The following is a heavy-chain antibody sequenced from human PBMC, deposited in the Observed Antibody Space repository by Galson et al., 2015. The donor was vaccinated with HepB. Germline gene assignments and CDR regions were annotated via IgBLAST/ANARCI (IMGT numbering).Heavy chain of an antibody. Sequence: SVKVSCKASGYTFTSYAMNWARQAPGQGLEWMGWINTNTGNPTYAQGFTGRFVFSLDTSVSTAYLQISSLKAEDTAVYYCARAHSSGYYYSLGYWGQGTLVTVSS. J-gene: IGHJ4*02. CDR2: INTNTGNP. D-gene: IGHD3-22*01. CDR3: ARAHSSGYYYSLGY. CDR1: GYTFTSYA. V-gene: IGHV7-4-1*02.